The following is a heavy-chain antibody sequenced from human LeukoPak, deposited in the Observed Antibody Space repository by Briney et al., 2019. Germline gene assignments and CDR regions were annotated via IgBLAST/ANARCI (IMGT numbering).Heavy chain of an antibody. J-gene: IGHJ4*02. CDR1: GYIFTGYH. Sequence: ASVKVSYKASGYIFTGYHIHWVRQAPGQGLEWMGWIDPNSGVTSFAQKFQGRVTMTGDTSISTTYMELIRLTSDDTAVYYCARDGNFDHWGQGTLVTVSS. CDR3: ARDGNFDH. D-gene: IGHD1-26*01. V-gene: IGHV1-2*02. CDR2: IDPNSGVT.